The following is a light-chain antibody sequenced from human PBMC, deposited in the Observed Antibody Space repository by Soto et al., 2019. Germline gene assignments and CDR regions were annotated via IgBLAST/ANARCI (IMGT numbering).Light chain of an antibody. J-gene: IGKJ5*01. Sequence: VLTQAPGTLSLSPGERATLSCRASQSVSSSYLAWYQQKPGQAPRLLIYGGSSRATGIPDRFSGSGSGTDFTLTISRLEPEDFAVYYCQQYGSSITFGQGTRLEIK. CDR2: GGS. CDR1: QSVSSSY. V-gene: IGKV3-20*01. CDR3: QQYGSSIT.